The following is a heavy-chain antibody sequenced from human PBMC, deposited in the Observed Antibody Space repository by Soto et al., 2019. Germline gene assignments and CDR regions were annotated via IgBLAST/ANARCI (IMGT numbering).Heavy chain of an antibody. J-gene: IGHJ6*03. Sequence: QVQLVQSGAEVKEPGASVPVSCRASGARLTDYFMNGVRQAPGQGLEWMGWINPNSGVTKYAQKFQGWVTMTRDTSIRTVYMQLSRLRFDDTAIYYCARESGGATATLDYYYFYMDVWGTGTTVTVSS. D-gene: IGHD5-12*01. CDR2: INPNSGVT. V-gene: IGHV1-2*04. CDR1: GARLTDYF. CDR3: ARESGGATATLDYYYFYMDV.